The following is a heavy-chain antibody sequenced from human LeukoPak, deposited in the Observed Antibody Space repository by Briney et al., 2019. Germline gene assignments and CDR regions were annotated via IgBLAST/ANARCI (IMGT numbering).Heavy chain of an antibody. J-gene: IGHJ5*02. D-gene: IGHD2-15*01. CDR3: TTDQGPYCSGGSCYA. CDR1: GLTFSNAW. Sequence: GGSLRLSCAASGLTFSNAWMSWVRQAPGKGLEWVGRIKSKTDGGTTDYAAPVKGRFTISRDDSKNTLYLQMNSLKTEDTAVYYCTTDQGPYCSGGSCYAWGQGTLVTVSS. V-gene: IGHV3-15*01. CDR2: IKSKTDGGTT.